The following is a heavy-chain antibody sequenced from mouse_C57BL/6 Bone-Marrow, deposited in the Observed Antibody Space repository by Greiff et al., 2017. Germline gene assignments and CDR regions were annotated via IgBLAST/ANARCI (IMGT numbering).Heavy chain of an antibody. CDR2: IYPGSGST. Sequence: VQLQQPGAELVKPGASVKMSCKASGYTFTSYWITWVKQRPGQGLEWIGEIYPGSGSTNYNETFKSKATLTVDTSSSTAYMQLSSLTSEDSAVCCWSRWVAIYYGDYVGAMDYWGQGTSVTVSS. V-gene: IGHV1-55*01. CDR3: SRWVAIYYGDYVGAMDY. J-gene: IGHJ4*01. CDR1: GYTFTSYW. D-gene: IGHD2-13*01.